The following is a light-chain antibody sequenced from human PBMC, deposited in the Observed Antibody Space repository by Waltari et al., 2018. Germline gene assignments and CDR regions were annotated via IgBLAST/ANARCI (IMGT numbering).Light chain of an antibody. CDR3: QQRDQWPRT. CDR2: GAS. V-gene: IGKV3D-15*01. Sequence: EIVMTQSPGTLSVSPGERAVLSCSATQSVSSNLVWYQQKPGQAPRLLISGASNRAPGIPGRFSGSGSGTDFTLTISSLEFEDSAVYYCQQRDQWPRTFGRGTKVEIK. CDR1: QSVSSN. J-gene: IGKJ1*01.